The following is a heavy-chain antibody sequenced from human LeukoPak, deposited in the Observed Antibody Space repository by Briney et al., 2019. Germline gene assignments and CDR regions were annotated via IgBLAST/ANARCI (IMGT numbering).Heavy chain of an antibody. CDR3: ARDGSSSWFYWYFDL. V-gene: IGHV3-66*01. CDR1: GFTVSSNY. CDR2: IYSGGDT. D-gene: IGHD6-13*01. Sequence: GGSLRLSCAASGFTVSSNYMSWVRQVPGKGLEWVSVIYSGGDTYYADSVKGRFTISRDNSKNTLYLQMNSLRAEDTAVYYCARDGSSSWFYWYFDLWGRGTLVTVSS. J-gene: IGHJ2*01.